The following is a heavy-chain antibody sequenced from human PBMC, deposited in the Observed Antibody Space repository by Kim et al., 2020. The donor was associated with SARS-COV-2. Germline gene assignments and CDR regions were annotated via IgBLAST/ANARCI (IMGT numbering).Heavy chain of an antibody. CDR1: GGSFGGYS. D-gene: IGHD3-22*01. CDR3: ARGKTEISMIVVVMTGASNYFDC. CDR2: INHSGST. J-gene: IGHJ4*02. Sequence: SETLSLTCAVDGGSFGGYSWTWIRQPPGKGLQWIGEINHSGSTNYNPSLKSRVTISLDTSKNQFSLRLKSVTAADTAVYYCARGKTEISMIVVVMTGASNYFDCWGQGNLVTVSS. V-gene: IGHV4-34*01.